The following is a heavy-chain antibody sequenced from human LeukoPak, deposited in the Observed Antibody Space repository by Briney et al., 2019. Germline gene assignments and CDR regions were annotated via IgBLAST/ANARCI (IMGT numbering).Heavy chain of an antibody. CDR2: IYPDDSDT. CDR3: ARSPIGYFDWLALYY. V-gene: IGHV5-51*01. Sequence: PGESLKISCKGSGYSFNTYWITWVRQVPGKGLEWLGIIYPDDSDTRYSPSFQGQVTISADKSISSVYLQWSSLKASDTAMYYCARSPIGYFDWLALYYWGQGTLVTVSS. J-gene: IGHJ4*02. CDR1: GYSFNTYW. D-gene: IGHD3-9*01.